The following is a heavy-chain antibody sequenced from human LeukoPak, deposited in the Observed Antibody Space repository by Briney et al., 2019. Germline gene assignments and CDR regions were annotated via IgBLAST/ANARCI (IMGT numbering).Heavy chain of an antibody. CDR2: ISSSSSYI. D-gene: IGHD1-26*01. Sequence: GGSPRLSCAASGFTFSSYSMNWVRQAPGKGLEWVSSISSSSSYIYYADSVKGRFTISRDNAKNSLYLQMNSLRAEDTAVYYCARYSGSYFDPFGTYGMDVWSQGTTVTVSS. V-gene: IGHV3-21*01. J-gene: IGHJ6*02. CDR1: GFTFSSYS. CDR3: ARYSGSYFDPFGTYGMDV.